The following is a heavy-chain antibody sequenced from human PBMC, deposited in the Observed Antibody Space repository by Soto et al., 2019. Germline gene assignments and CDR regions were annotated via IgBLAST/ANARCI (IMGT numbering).Heavy chain of an antibody. J-gene: IGHJ4*02. CDR3: TRDRTHRESGSYRY. CDR1: GFTFGDYA. CDR2: IRSKAYGGTT. D-gene: IGHD1-26*01. Sequence: GGSLRLSCTASGFTFGDYAMSWFRQAPGKGLEWVGFIRSKAYGGTTEYAASVKGRFTISRDDSKSIAYLQMNSLKTEDTAVYYCTRDRTHRESGSYRYWGQGTLVTVSS. V-gene: IGHV3-49*03.